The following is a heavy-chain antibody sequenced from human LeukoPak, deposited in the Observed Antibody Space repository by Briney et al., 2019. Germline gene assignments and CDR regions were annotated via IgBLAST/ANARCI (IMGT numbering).Heavy chain of an antibody. Sequence: PSETLSLTCTVSGGSISGGYWSWIRQPPGRGLEWIGYVYTSGSTNYNPSLKSRVTISVDTSKSQFALKLSSVTAADTAVYYCAKSYFDYSTYYSYYFNLWGQGTLVTVSS. V-gene: IGHV4-4*09. CDR1: GGSISGGY. J-gene: IGHJ4*02. CDR3: AKSYFDYSTYYSYYFNL. D-gene: IGHD4-11*01. CDR2: VYTSGST.